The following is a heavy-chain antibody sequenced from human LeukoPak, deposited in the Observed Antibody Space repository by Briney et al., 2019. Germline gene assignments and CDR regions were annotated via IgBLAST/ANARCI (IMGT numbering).Heavy chain of an antibody. CDR2: IYYSGST. J-gene: IGHJ4*02. CDR1: GGSISSSSYY. Sequence: TSETLSLTCTVSGGSISSSSYYWGWIRQPPGKGLEWIGSIYYSGSTYYNPSLKSRVTISVDTSKNQFSLKLSSVTAADTAVYYCARHHSEMATTYFDYWGQGTLVTVSS. D-gene: IGHD5-24*01. CDR3: ARHHSEMATTYFDY. V-gene: IGHV4-39*01.